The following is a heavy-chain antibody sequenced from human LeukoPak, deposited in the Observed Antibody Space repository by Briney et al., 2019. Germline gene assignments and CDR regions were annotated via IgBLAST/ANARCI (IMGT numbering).Heavy chain of an antibody. CDR3: AKDRGIDVVVPTAVDY. J-gene: IGHJ4*02. V-gene: IGHV3-30*02. Sequence: GGSLRLSCAASGFTFSNYAMHCVRQAPGQGLEWVAFIRYDGSNKYYADSVKGRFSIPRDNSKNTLYLQMNSLRAEDTAVYYCAKDRGIDVVVPTAVDYWGQGTLVTVSS. CDR1: GFTFSNYA. D-gene: IGHD2-2*01. CDR2: IRYDGSNK.